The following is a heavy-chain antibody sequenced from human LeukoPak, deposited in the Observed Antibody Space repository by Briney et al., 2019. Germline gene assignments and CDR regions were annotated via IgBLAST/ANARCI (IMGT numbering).Heavy chain of an antibody. CDR2: ISGSGGST. CDR1: GFTFSSYA. J-gene: IGHJ4*02. V-gene: IGHV3-23*01. D-gene: IGHD3-16*02. CDR3: AKVKPEYYDYVWGSYRYWDY. Sequence: PGGSLRLSCAASGFTFSSYAMSWVRQAPGKGLEWVSAISGSGGSTYYADSVKGRFTISRDNSKNTLYLQMNSLRAEDTAVYYCAKVKPEYYDYVWGSYRYWDYWGQGTLVTVSS.